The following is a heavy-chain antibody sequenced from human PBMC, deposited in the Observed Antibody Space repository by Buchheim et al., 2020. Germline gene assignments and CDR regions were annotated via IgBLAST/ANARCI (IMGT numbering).Heavy chain of an antibody. J-gene: IGHJ4*02. Sequence: QVQLQESGPGLVKPSETLSLTCTVSGGSISSSSYYWGWIRQPPGKGLEWIGSIYYSGSTYYNPSLKSRVTISVDTSKNQFSLKLSSVTAADTAVYYCARHRDSTGYYAYYFDLWGQGTL. D-gene: IGHD3-22*01. V-gene: IGHV4-39*01. CDR3: ARHRDSTGYYAYYFDL. CDR2: IYYSGST. CDR1: GGSISSSSYY.